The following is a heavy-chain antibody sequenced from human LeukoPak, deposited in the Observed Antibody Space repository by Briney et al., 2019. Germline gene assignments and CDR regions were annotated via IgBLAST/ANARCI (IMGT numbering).Heavy chain of an antibody. CDR2: IYYSGST. V-gene: IGHV4-31*03. J-gene: IGHJ6*04. CDR3: ARDRVTTVTRYYYYYGMDV. CDR1: GGSIGSGGDY. Sequence: SETLSLTCTVSGGSIGSGGDYWSWIRQHPGKGLEWIGYIYYSGSTYYNPSLKSRVTISVDTSKNQFSLKLSSVTAADTAVYYCARDRVTTVTRYYYYYGMDVWGKGTTVTVSS. D-gene: IGHD4-17*01.